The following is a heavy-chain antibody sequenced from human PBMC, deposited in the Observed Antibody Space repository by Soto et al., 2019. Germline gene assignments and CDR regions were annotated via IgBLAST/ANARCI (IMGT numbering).Heavy chain of an antibody. CDR1: GGSIGSVGYC. V-gene: IGHV4-31*03. D-gene: IGHD2-21*02. Sequence: PLQTLSLTCTVSGGSIGSVGYCWILIRQHPGKGLEWIGSIYYSGSTYYHPSLKRRVTISVDTSKNQFSLKLSSVTAADTAVYYCARSQNVVVTAINAFDIWGQGTMVTVS. CDR2: IYYSGST. J-gene: IGHJ3*02. CDR3: ARSQNVVVTAINAFDI.